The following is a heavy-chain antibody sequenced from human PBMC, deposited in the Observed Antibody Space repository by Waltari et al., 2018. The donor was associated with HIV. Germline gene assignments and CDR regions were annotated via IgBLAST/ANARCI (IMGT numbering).Heavy chain of an antibody. D-gene: IGHD3-10*01. CDR1: GGSLRGYY. Sequence: QVQLQQGGEGLLRASETLSLTCSVSGGSLRGYYWTWLRQTPGGRLEWIGDISQGGKPNYNPSLESRVTISGDTSKNQLFLNLTSVTAADTAMYYCTRQTLINVFNYWGQGSLVSVSS. V-gene: IGHV4-34*01. CDR3: TRQTLINVFNY. J-gene: IGHJ4*02. CDR2: ISQGGKP.